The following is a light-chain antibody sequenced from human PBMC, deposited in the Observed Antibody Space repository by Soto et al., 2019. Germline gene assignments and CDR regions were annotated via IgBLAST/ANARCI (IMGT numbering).Light chain of an antibody. J-gene: IGLJ3*02. V-gene: IGLV2-14*03. Sequence: QSVMTQPASVSGSPGHSITIFCTGTSSDVGGYNYVSWYQQYPGKAPKLLIYDVYNRPSGVSNRFSGSKSGNTASLTISGLQAEDEDHYHCTSYTSTDIGVFGGGNKVTVL. CDR2: DVY. CDR3: TSYTSTDIGV. CDR1: SSDVGGYNY.